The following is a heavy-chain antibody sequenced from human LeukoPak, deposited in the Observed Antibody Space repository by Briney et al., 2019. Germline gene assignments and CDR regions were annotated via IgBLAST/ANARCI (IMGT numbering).Heavy chain of an antibody. CDR3: AMCLSGYYLGFDY. V-gene: IGHV1-2*02. CDR1: GYTFTGYY. D-gene: IGHD3-3*01. CDR2: INPNSGGT. J-gene: IGHJ4*02. Sequence: GASVKVSCKASGYTFTGYYMHWVRQAPGQGLEWMGWINPNSGGTNYAQKFQGRVTMTRDTPISTAYMELSRLRSDDTAVYYCAMCLSGYYLGFDYWGQGTLVTVSS.